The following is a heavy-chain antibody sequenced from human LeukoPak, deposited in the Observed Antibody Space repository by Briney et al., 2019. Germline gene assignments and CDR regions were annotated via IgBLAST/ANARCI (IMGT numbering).Heavy chain of an antibody. D-gene: IGHD6-19*01. Sequence: SETLSLTCTVSGGSISSSSYYWGWIRQPPGKGLEWIGSIYYSGSTYYNPSLKSRVTISVDTSKNQFSLKLSSVTAADTAVYYCARVGSGVAVADHFDYWGQGTLVTVSS. CDR3: ARVGSGVAVADHFDY. V-gene: IGHV4-39*07. CDR2: IYYSGST. J-gene: IGHJ4*02. CDR1: GGSISSSSYY.